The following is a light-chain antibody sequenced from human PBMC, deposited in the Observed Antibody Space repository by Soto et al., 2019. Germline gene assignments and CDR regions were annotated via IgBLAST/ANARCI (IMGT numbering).Light chain of an antibody. J-gene: IGKJ2*01. CDR1: QTIVTF. Sequence: DIQMTQSPSSLSASVRDRVTMTCRASQTIVTFLNWYQQRPGKAPKLLISAASSLQGGVPSRFSGSGSGSHFTLTITSLQLEDFATYYCQQTYSPSYSFGQGTKLQF. V-gene: IGKV1-39*01. CDR2: AAS. CDR3: QQTYSPSYS.